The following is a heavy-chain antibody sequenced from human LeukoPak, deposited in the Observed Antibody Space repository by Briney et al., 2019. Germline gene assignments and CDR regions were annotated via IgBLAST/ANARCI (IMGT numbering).Heavy chain of an antibody. V-gene: IGHV1-18*01. Sequence: ASVKVSCKASGHTFNSYGINWVRQAPGQGLEWMGWISAYNGNTNYAQKLQDRVTMTRDTATSTGYMELRSLRSDDTAVYYCARVVGLTGYSSSWYSGYYYYMDVWGKGTTVTVSS. CDR3: ARVVGLTGYSSSWYSGYYYYMDV. J-gene: IGHJ6*03. CDR1: GHTFNSYG. D-gene: IGHD6-13*01. CDR2: ISAYNGNT.